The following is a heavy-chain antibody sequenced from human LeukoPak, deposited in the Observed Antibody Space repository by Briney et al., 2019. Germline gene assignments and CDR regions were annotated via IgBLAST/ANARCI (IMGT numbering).Heavy chain of an antibody. V-gene: IGHV4-59*08. CDR1: GGSISSYY. J-gene: IGHJ5*02. CDR3: ARLNYYDSSGYYYSGNWFDP. Sequence: PSETLSLTCTVSGGSISSYYWSWIRQPPGKGLEWIGYIYYSGSTNYNPSLKSRVTISVDTSKNQFSLKLSSVTAADTAVYYCARLNYYDSSGYYYSGNWFDPWGQGTLVTVSS. CDR2: IYYSGST. D-gene: IGHD3-22*01.